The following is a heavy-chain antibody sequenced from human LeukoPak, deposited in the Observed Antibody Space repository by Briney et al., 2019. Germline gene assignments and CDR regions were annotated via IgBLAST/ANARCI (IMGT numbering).Heavy chain of an antibody. D-gene: IGHD6-19*01. CDR1: GFTFSNYA. V-gene: IGHV3-21*01. J-gene: IGHJ1*01. Sequence: GGSLRLSCAASGFTFSNYAMNWVRQAPGKGLEWVSSISSSSSYIYYADSVKGRFTISRDNAKNSLYLQMNSLRAEDTAVYYCARDPGLGAVAGTLWGQGTLVTVSS. CDR2: ISSSSSYI. CDR3: ARDPGLGAVAGTL.